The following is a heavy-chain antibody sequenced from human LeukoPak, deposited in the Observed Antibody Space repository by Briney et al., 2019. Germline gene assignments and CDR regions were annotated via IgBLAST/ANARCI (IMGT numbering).Heavy chain of an antibody. CDR3: AKTRPLDSSSWSHGDY. J-gene: IGHJ4*02. V-gene: IGHV3-23*01. CDR2: IGGLGGST. Sequence: SGGSLRLSCAASGFTFSSYAMSWVRQAPGKGLEWVSSIGGLGGSTFYAVSVKGRFTISRDNSKNTLYPQMNSLRAEDTAVYYCAKTRPLDSSSWSHGDYWGQGTLVTVSS. CDR1: GFTFSSYA. D-gene: IGHD6-13*01.